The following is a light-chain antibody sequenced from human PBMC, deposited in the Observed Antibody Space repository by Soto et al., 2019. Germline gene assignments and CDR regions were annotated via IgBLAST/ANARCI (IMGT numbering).Light chain of an antibody. CDR2: DAS. J-gene: IGKJ1*01. V-gene: IGKV1-5*01. CDR1: QAINTF. Sequence: DIQMTQSPSTLSASVGDRVTITCRASQAINTFFAWYQQKPGKAPKLLIYDASGLESGVPSRFSGSGSGTEFTLPISSLQPDDFATYYCQRYNSYPWTFGQGTKVDIK. CDR3: QRYNSYPWT.